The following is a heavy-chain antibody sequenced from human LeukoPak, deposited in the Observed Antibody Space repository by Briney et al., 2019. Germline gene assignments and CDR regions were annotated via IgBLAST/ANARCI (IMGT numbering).Heavy chain of an antibody. D-gene: IGHD1-26*01. CDR3: ARLPGSKTFFDY. V-gene: IGHV3-7*01. J-gene: IGHJ4*02. CDR1: GFTFSIHW. Sequence: GGSLRLSCAASGFTFSIHWVSWVRQAPGKGLEWVANIKQDGSDKYYVDSVKGRFTISRDNAKNSLYLQMTSLRAEDTAVYYCARLPGSKTFFDYWGQGTLVTVSS. CDR2: IKQDGSDK.